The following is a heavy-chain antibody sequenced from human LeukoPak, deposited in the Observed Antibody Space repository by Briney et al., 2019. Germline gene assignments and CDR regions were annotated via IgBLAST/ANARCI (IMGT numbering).Heavy chain of an antibody. D-gene: IGHD3-3*01. CDR3: VKDMSGSNDAFDL. CDR2: ISSSSSYI. CDR1: GFSFSSCS. Sequence: GGSLRLSCAASGFSFSSCSMNWVRQAPGKGLEWVSSISSSSSYIYYADSVKGRFTISRDNAKNSLYLQMNSLRAEDMALYYCVKDMSGSNDAFDLWGQGTMVTVSS. J-gene: IGHJ3*01. V-gene: IGHV3-21*04.